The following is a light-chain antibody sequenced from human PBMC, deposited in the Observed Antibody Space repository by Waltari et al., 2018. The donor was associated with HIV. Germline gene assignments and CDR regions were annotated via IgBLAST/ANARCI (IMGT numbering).Light chain of an antibody. CDR1: SSNIGSHY. V-gene: IGLV1-47*01. CDR3: AAWDDSLSVV. J-gene: IGLJ2*01. CDR2: RNN. Sequence: QSVLTQPPSASGTPGQRVTISCSGSSSNIGSHYVYWYKQPPGTAHKSLIYRNNQRPSGVPDRFSGSKSGTSASLAISGLRSEDEADYYCAAWDDSLSVVFGGGTKLTVL.